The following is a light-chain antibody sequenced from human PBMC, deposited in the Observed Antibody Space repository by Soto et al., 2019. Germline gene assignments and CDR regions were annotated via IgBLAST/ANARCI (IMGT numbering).Light chain of an antibody. CDR1: QAIDRW. CDR3: QQYDNLPMYT. CDR2: AAS. V-gene: IGKV1-12*01. Sequence: DIQMTQSPSSLSASVGDRVTITCRASQAIDRWLAWYQQKPGKAPKVLIYAASNLRSGVPSRFSGSGSGTDFTFTISSLQPEDVATYYCQQYDNLPMYTFGQGTKLEIK. J-gene: IGKJ2*01.